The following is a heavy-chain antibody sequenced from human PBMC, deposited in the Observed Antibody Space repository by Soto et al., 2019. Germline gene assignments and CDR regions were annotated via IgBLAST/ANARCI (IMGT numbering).Heavy chain of an antibody. Sequence: PSETLSLTCTVSGGSINSGDSYWNWIRQNPEKGLEWIGSINYSGSTYYNPSLKSRVTISVDTSKNQFSLKLSSVTAADTAVYYCASRGYCSGGSCQSKRWFDPWGQGTLVTVSS. CDR1: GGSINSGDSY. V-gene: IGHV4-39*01. D-gene: IGHD2-15*01. CDR3: ASRGYCSGGSCQSKRWFDP. CDR2: INYSGST. J-gene: IGHJ5*02.